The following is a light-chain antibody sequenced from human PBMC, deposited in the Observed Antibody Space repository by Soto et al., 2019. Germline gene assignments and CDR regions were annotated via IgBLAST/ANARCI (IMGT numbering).Light chain of an antibody. CDR2: GAS. Sequence: IVLTQSPAIMSLSPGESASLSCRSSQSVSDYLAWYQQKPGQVPRLLIYGASTRATGIPARFSGSGSGTEFTLTISSLQSEDFAVYYCQQYNNWPPGYTFGQGTKVDIK. CDR1: QSVSDY. V-gene: IGKV3-15*01. J-gene: IGKJ2*01. CDR3: QQYNNWPPGYT.